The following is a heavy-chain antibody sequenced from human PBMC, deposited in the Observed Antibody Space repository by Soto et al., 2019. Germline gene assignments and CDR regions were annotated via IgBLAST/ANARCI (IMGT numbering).Heavy chain of an antibody. CDR2: ISAYNGNT. D-gene: IGHD2-2*02. CDR3: ARDWGWDILVVPAAISYYYYMDV. Sequence: ASVKVSCKASGYTFTSYGISWVRQAPGQGLEWMGWISAYNGNTNYAQKLQGRVTMTTDTSTSTAYMELRSLRSDDTAVYYCARDWGWDILVVPAAISYYYYMDVWGKGTTVTVSS. V-gene: IGHV1-18*01. J-gene: IGHJ6*03. CDR1: GYTFTSYG.